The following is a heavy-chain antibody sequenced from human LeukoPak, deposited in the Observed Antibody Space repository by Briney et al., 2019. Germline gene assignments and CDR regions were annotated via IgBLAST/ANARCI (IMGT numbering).Heavy chain of an antibody. CDR3: ARTNGGYYYDSSVSLYYFDY. J-gene: IGHJ4*02. D-gene: IGHD3-22*01. V-gene: IGHV4-39*07. CDR1: GGSISGSSYY. CDR2: IYYSGSA. Sequence: SETLFLTCTVSGGSISGSSYYWGWIRQSPGKGLEWIASIYYSGSAYYNPSLQSRVTISVDTSKNQFSLKLSSVTAADTAVYYCARTNGGYYYDSSVSLYYFDYWGQGTLVTVSS.